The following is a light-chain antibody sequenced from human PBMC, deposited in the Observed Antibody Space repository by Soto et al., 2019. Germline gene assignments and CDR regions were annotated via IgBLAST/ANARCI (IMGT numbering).Light chain of an antibody. V-gene: IGKV1-39*01. Sequence: DIQMTQSPSSLSASVEDRVIITCRASQSISNHLNWYQQKPGKAPKLLIFAASSLQSGVPSRFSGSRSGPDFTLTISSLQPEDSAVYYCQQSHSSPLSFGGGTKVDIK. CDR3: QQSHSSPLS. CDR1: QSISNH. CDR2: AAS. J-gene: IGKJ4*01.